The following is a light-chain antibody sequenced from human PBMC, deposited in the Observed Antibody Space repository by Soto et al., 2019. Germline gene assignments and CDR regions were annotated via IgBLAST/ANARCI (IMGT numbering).Light chain of an antibody. CDR2: DVS. J-gene: IGLJ1*01. CDR3: CSFAGSYTLYV. CDR1: SSDVGGYSY. V-gene: IGLV2-11*01. Sequence: QSVLTQPRSVSGPPGQSVTISCTGTSSDVGGYSYVSWFQQHPGKAPKLMIYDVSKRPSGVPDRFSGSKSGNTASLTISGLQAEDEADYYCCSFAGSYTLYVFGTGNKVTVL.